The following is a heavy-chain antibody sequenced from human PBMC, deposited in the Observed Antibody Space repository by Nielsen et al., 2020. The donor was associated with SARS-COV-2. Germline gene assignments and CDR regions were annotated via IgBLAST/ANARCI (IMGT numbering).Heavy chain of an antibody. CDR1: GFTFSSYG. J-gene: IGHJ4*02. V-gene: IGHV3-33*06. CDR3: AKDLEYTSGWYHY. Sequence: GESLKISCVASGFTFSSYGMHWVRQAPGKGLEWVAVIWYDGSNKYYADSVKGRFTISRDNSKNTLYLQMNSLRAEDTAVYYCAKDLEYTSGWYHYWGQGTLVTVSS. CDR2: IWYDGSNK. D-gene: IGHD6-19*01.